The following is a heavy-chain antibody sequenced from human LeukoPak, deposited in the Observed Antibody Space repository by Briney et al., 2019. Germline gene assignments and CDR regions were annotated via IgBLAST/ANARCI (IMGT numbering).Heavy chain of an antibody. Sequence: SETLSLTCTVSGGSIRSYYWSWIRQPAGKGLEWIGRIYSSGSTNYDPSLKSRVTMSVDTSKNQFSLNLSSVTAADTAVYYCAILESPLPWFDPWGQGPLVTVPS. CDR2: IYSSGST. CDR1: GGSIRSYY. CDR3: AILESPLPWFDP. V-gene: IGHV4-4*07. D-gene: IGHD1-1*01. J-gene: IGHJ5*02.